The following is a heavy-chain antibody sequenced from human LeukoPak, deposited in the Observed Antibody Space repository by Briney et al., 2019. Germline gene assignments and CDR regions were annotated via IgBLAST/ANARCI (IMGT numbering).Heavy chain of an antibody. J-gene: IGHJ4*02. CDR1: GGSFSGYY. Sequence: PSETLSLTCAVYGGSFSGYYWSWIRQPPGKGLEWIVEINEGGSTNDNPSLESRISISVDTSKNPVSLTLTSLTAADTAVYYCARAPVGYSFGYRGTHFDYWGQGILVTVSS. CDR2: INEGGST. V-gene: IGHV4-34*01. CDR3: ARAPVGYSFGYRGTHFDY. D-gene: IGHD5-18*01.